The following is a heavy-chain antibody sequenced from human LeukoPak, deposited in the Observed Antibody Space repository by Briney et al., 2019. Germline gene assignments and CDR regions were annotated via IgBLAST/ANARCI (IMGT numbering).Heavy chain of an antibody. Sequence: GGSLRLSCAASGFTFSSFAMSWVRQAPGKGLEWVSAISGSGGSTYYADSVKGRFTISRDNSKNTLYLQMNSLRAEDTAVYYCANGQWLADYYFDYWGQGTPVTVSS. J-gene: IGHJ4*02. CDR3: ANGQWLADYYFDY. V-gene: IGHV3-23*01. CDR1: GFTFSSFA. D-gene: IGHD6-19*01. CDR2: ISGSGGST.